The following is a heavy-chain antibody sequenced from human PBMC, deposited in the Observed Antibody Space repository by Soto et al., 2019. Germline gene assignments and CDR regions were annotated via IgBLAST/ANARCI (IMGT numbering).Heavy chain of an antibody. V-gene: IGHV4-30-4*01. D-gene: IGHD3-10*01. Sequence: SETLSLTCTVSGGSISSGDYYWSWIRQPPGKGLEWIGYIYYSGSTYYNPSLKSRVTISVDTSKNQFSLKLSSVTAADTAVYYCARDYGSGSYYSSLNYWGPGTLVSVSS. CDR2: IYYSGST. CDR3: ARDYGSGSYYSSLNY. CDR1: GGSISSGDYY. J-gene: IGHJ4*02.